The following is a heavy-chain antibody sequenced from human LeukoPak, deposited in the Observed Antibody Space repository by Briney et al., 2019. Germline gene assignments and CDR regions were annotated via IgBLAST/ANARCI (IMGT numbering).Heavy chain of an antibody. CDR2: MWYDGINK. D-gene: IGHD2-2*01. J-gene: IGHJ6*03. Sequence: GGSLRLSCAASGFTFSSYGMHWVRQAPGKGLEWVAFMWYDGINKYYADSVKGRFTISRDNSKNTLYLEMNSLRAEDTAVYYCARVRGGYCSSTSCYWAYYYMDVWGKGTTVTVSS. V-gene: IGHV3-33*01. CDR1: GFTFSSYG. CDR3: ARVRGGYCSSTSCYWAYYYMDV.